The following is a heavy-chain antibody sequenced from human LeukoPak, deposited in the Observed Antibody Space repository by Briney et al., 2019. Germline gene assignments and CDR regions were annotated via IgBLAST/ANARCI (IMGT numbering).Heavy chain of an antibody. CDR3: ATRVVPAAIWYFDL. V-gene: IGHV4-39*01. D-gene: IGHD2-2*02. CDR2: IYYSGST. J-gene: IGHJ2*01. Sequence: PSETLSLTCTVSGGSISSSSYYWGWVRQPPGKGLEWIGSIYYSGSTYYNPSLKSRVTISVDTSKNQFSLKLSSVTAADTAVYYCATRVVPAAIWYFDLWGRGTLVTVSS. CDR1: GGSISSSSYY.